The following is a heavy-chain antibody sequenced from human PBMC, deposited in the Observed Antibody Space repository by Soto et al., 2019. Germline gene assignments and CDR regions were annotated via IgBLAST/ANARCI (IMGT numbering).Heavy chain of an antibody. V-gene: IGHV1-2*04. Sequence: ASVKVSCKASGYTFTGYYMHWVRQAPGQGLEWMGWINPNSGGTNYAQKFQGWVTMTRDTSISTAYMELSRLRAEDTAVYYCATSRTFDYWGQGTLVTVSS. J-gene: IGHJ4*02. D-gene: IGHD6-13*01. CDR2: INPNSGGT. CDR1: GYTFTGYY. CDR3: ATSRTFDY.